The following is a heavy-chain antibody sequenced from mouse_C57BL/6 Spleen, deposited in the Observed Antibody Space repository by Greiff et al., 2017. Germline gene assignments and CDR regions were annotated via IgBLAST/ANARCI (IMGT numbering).Heavy chain of an antibody. D-gene: IGHD2-5*01. CDR2: IYPGDGDT. CDR3: ARWGAYYSNWDFDY. Sequence: VQLQQSEAELVKPGASVKISCKASGYAFSSYWMNWVKQRPGQGLEWIGQIYPGDGDTNYNGKFKGKATLTAAKSSSTDYMQLSSLTSEDSAVYFRARWGAYYSNWDFDYWGQGTTLTVSS. J-gene: IGHJ2*01. CDR1: GYAFSSYW. V-gene: IGHV1-80*01.